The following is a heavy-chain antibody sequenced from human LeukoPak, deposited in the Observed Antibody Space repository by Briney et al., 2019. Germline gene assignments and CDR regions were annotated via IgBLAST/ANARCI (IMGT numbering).Heavy chain of an antibody. D-gene: IGHD2/OR15-2a*01. V-gene: IGHV4-59*01. J-gene: IGHJ3*02. CDR2: IYYSGST. CDR3: ARVSTGRDAFDI. Sequence: SETLSLTCTVSGGSFSSYYWSWIRQSPGKGLEWIGYIYYSGSTNYNPSLKSRVTISVDTSKNQFSLKLRSVTAADTAVYYCARVSTGRDAFDIWGQGTMVTVSS. CDR1: GGSFSSYY.